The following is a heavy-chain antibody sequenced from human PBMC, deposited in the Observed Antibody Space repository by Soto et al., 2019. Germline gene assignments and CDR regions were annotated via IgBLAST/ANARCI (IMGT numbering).Heavy chain of an antibody. CDR1: GGTFSSYA. D-gene: IGHD3-22*01. V-gene: IGHV1-69*13. Sequence: ASVKVSCKASGGTFSSYAISWARQAPGQGLEWMGGIIPIFGTANYAQKFQGRVTITADESTSTAYMELSSLRSEDTAVYYCARDGGGALYYYDSSGYFNYWGQGTLVTVSS. CDR3: ARDGGGALYYYDSSGYFNY. J-gene: IGHJ4*02. CDR2: IIPIFGTA.